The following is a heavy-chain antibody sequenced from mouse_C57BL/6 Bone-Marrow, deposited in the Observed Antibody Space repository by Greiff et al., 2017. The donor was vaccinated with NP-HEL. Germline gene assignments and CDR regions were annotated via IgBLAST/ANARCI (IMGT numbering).Heavy chain of an antibody. J-gene: IGHJ4*01. CDR3: ARDYGSFYDYAMDY. CDR1: GFNIKDYY. D-gene: IGHD1-1*01. CDR2: IDPEDGET. Sequence: VQLQQSGAELVKPGASVKLSCTASGFNIKDYYMHWVKQRTEQGLEWIGRIDPEDGETKYAPTFQGKATITADTSSNTAYLQLSSLTSEDTAVYYCARDYGSFYDYAMDYWGQGTSVTVSS. V-gene: IGHV14-2*01.